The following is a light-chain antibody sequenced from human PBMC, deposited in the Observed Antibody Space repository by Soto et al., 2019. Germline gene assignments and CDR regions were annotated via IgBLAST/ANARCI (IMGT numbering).Light chain of an antibody. CDR3: QTWGTGFRV. Sequence: QAVVTQSPSASASLGASVKLTCTLSSGHSSYDIAWHQQQPEKGPRYLMKLNSDGRHSKGDGIPDRFSGSSSGAERYLTISSLQSEDEADYYCQTWGTGFRVFGGGTKVTVL. CDR1: SGHSSYD. CDR2: LNSDGRH. V-gene: IGLV4-69*01. J-gene: IGLJ3*02.